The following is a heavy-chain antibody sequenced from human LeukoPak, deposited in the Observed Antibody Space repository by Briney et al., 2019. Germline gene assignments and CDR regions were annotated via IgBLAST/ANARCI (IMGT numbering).Heavy chain of an antibody. CDR3: ARGEALSGMYNDFWSGHTVYYYYYMDV. V-gene: IGHV4-59*01. J-gene: IGHJ6*03. CDR2: IYYSGST. D-gene: IGHD3-3*01. CDR1: GGSISSYY. Sequence: SETLSLTCTVSGGSISSYYWSWIRQPAGKGLEWIGYIYYSGSTNYNPSLKSRVTISVDTSKNQFSLKLSSVTAADTAVYYCARGEALSGMYNDFWSGHTVYYYYYMDVWGKGTTVTVSS.